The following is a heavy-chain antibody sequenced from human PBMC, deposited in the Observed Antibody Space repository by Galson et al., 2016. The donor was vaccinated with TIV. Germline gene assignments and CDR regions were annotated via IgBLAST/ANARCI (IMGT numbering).Heavy chain of an antibody. CDR2: ISLSGTTT. J-gene: IGHJ3*02. CDR1: GFSVKFYV. Sequence: SLRLSCAVSGFSVKFYVMSWVRQAPGKGLEWVSGISLSGTTTYYADSVRGRFTISRDNSKYMLYLEMKSLRAEDTAVYYCAKPEGEGDYSLGAAFDKWGQGTLVSVSS. V-gene: IGHV3-23*01. D-gene: IGHD4-11*01. CDR3: AKPEGEGDYSLGAAFDK.